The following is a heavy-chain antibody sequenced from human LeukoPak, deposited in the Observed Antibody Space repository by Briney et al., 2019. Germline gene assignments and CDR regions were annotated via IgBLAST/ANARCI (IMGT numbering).Heavy chain of an antibody. CDR1: GASISSSSYY. D-gene: IGHD6-13*01. J-gene: IGHJ4*02. V-gene: IGHV4-39*01. Sequence: SETLSLTCTVSGASISSSSYYWGWIRQPPGKGLEWIAAIYYSGSTFYNPSLKSRVTISIDTSKNQFSLKLSSVTAADTAVYYCARRYSSSWSYFDSWGQGTLVTVSS. CDR2: IYYSGST. CDR3: ARRYSSSWSYFDS.